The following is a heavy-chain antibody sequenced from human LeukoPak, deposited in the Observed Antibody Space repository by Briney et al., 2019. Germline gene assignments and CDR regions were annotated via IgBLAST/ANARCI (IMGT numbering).Heavy chain of an antibody. J-gene: IGHJ4*02. CDR2: IYHSGST. CDR3: GRGGIAAAGEVDY. V-gene: IGHV4-39*07. CDR1: GGSLSSSMYC. D-gene: IGHD6-13*01. Sequence: SEALSLTCTLSGGSLSSSMYCWGWIRQPPGRGRERIGCIYHSGSTYYNPSLKRRVTITVDTSKNQSSLKLSSVSGADTAVYYCGRGGIAAAGEVDYWGQGNLVTVSS.